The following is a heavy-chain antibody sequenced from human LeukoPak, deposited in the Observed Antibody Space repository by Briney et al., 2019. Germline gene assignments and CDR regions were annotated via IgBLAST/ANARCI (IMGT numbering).Heavy chain of an antibody. V-gene: IGHV1-46*01. Sequence: GASVKVSCKASGYTFTSYYMHWVRQAPGQGLEWMGIINPSGGSTSYAQKFQGRVTMTRDTSISTAYMELSRLRSDDTAVYYCARVGYCSGGSCYGWFDPWGQGTLVTVSS. J-gene: IGHJ5*02. CDR3: ARVGYCSGGSCYGWFDP. CDR2: INPSGGST. D-gene: IGHD2-15*01. CDR1: GYTFTSYY.